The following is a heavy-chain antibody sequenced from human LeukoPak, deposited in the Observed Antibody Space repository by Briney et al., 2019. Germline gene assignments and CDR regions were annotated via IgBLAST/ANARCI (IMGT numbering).Heavy chain of an antibody. CDR2: IKQDGSEK. D-gene: IGHD3-3*01. Sequence: GGSPRLSCAASGFTFSSYWMSWVRQAPGKGLEWVANIKQDGSEKYYVDSVKGRFTISRDNAKNSLYLQMNSLRAEDTAVYYCATRGGAYYDFWSVDWFDPWGQGTLVTVSS. J-gene: IGHJ5*02. CDR3: ATRGGAYYDFWSVDWFDP. V-gene: IGHV3-7*01. CDR1: GFTFSSYW.